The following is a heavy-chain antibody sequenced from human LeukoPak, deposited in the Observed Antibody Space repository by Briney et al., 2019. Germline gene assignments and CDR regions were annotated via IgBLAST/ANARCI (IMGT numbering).Heavy chain of an antibody. V-gene: IGHV3-23*01. D-gene: IGHD3-10*01. CDR3: AKESQYYYGSGSYYLDY. CDR1: GFTFSSYA. Sequence: GGSLRLSCAASGFTFSSYAMSWVRQAPGKGLEWASAIIGSGGSTYYADSVKGRFTISRDNSKNTLYLQMNSLRAEDTAVYYCAKESQYYYGSGSYYLDYWGQGTLVTVSS. CDR2: IIGSGGST. J-gene: IGHJ4*02.